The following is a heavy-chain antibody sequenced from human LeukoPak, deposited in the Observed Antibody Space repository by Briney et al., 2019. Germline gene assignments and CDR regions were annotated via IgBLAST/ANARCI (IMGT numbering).Heavy chain of an antibody. V-gene: IGHV3-33*01. J-gene: IGHJ4*02. D-gene: IGHD3-22*01. CDR1: GFTFSNYG. CDR3: ARGYYYDSSGYYSVDY. Sequence: PGRSLRLSCAASGFTFSNYGMHWVRQAPGKGLEWVAVIWYDGSNKYYADSVKGRFTISRDNTKNTLNLQMNSLRAEDTAVYYCARGYYYDSSGYYSVDYWGQGTLVTVSS. CDR2: IWYDGSNK.